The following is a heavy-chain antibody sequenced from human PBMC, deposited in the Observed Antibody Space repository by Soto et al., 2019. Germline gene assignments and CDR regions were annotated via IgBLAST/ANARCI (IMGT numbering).Heavy chain of an antibody. CDR1: GYTFTDYY. CDR3: ARGPGTVFLADS. D-gene: IGHD3-10*01. Sequence: QVQLVQSGAEVKKPGASVKVSCKASGYTFTDYYMHWVRQAPGQGLEWMGWMNCDSGCTNYAQKFQGRVTMTRDTSISTAYMELSRLTSDDTAVYYCARGPGTVFLADSWGQGALVYGSS. V-gene: IGHV1-2*02. J-gene: IGHJ4*02. CDR2: MNCDSGCT.